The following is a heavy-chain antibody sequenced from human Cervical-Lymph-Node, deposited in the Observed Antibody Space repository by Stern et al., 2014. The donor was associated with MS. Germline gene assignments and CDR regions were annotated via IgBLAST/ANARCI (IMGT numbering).Heavy chain of an antibody. Sequence: QVQLQESGPGLVKPSGTLSLTCAVSGGSVSSTNWWSWVRQSPGKGLEWIGNISHNGASNYRPSLRSRVSISLDNSKNHLSLHLTSVTAADTAVYYCARERQQYCNSEGCSYWYFDLWGRGTLVTVSS. V-gene: IGHV4-4*02. CDR1: GGSVSSTNW. CDR2: ISHNGAS. D-gene: IGHD2/OR15-2a*01. CDR3: ARERQQYCNSEGCSYWYFDL. J-gene: IGHJ2*01.